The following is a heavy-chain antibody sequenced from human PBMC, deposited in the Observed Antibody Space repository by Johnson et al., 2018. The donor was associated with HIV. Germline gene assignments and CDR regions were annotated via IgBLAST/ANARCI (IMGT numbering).Heavy chain of an antibody. CDR3: AKAMGGWLLAHAFDI. J-gene: IGHJ3*02. V-gene: IGHV3-30*04. CDR1: GFTCSSYA. CDR2: ISYDGSNK. D-gene: IGHD3-22*01. Sequence: QVQLMESGGGVVQPGRSLRLSCAASGFTCSSYAMHWVRQAPGKGLEWVAVISYDGSNKYYADAVKGRFTISRDNSKNTLYLQMNSLRAEDTAVYYCAKAMGGWLLAHAFDIWGQGTMVTISS.